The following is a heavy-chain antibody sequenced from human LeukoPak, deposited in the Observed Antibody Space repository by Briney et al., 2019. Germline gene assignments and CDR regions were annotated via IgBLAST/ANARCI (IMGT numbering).Heavy chain of an antibody. CDR3: AREALGGGSSYVDY. V-gene: IGHV3-66*01. D-gene: IGHD5-18*01. CDR1: GFTVSSNY. Sequence: GGSLRLSCAASGFTVSSNYMSWVRQAPGKGLEWVSVIYSGGSTYYADSVKGRFTISSDNSKNTLYLQMNSLRAEDTAVYYCAREALGGGSSYVDYWGQGTLVTVSS. CDR2: IYSGGST. J-gene: IGHJ4*02.